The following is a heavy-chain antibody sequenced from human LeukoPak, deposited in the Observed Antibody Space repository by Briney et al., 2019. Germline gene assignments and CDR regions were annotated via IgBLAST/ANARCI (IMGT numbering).Heavy chain of an antibody. CDR3: ARDVFFGDILTGYPGMDV. CDR2: INPSGSTT. CDR1: GNSFTIYY. Sequence: ASVKVSCTASGNSFTIYYMHWVRQAPGQGLEWMGIINPSGSTTNYAHKFQGRVTMTRDTSTSTAYMELSSLRSEDTAVYYCARDVFFGDILTGYPGMDVWGQGTTVTVSS. V-gene: IGHV1-46*01. D-gene: IGHD3-9*01. J-gene: IGHJ6*02.